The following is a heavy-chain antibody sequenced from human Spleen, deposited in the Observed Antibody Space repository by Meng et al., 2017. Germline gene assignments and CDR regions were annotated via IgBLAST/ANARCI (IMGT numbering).Heavy chain of an antibody. CDR3: ATRGNPYLNC. V-gene: IGHV1-18*01. CDR1: GYTLSSDG. CDR2: INTYNGKT. Sequence: QGQLVRSGAEVKKPGASVKVSCEASGYTLSSDGFSWVRQAPGQGLEWLGWINTYNGKTDYAQKFQGRITMTTDTFTSTAYMELRNLRSDDTAVYYCATRGNPYLNCWGQGTLVTVSS. J-gene: IGHJ4*02.